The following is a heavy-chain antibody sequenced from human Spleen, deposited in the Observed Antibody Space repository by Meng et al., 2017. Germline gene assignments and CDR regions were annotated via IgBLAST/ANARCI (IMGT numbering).Heavy chain of an antibody. J-gene: IGHJ5*02. Sequence: QGPRHQSGPGLVKPSQTLSPTCTVSGGSISSGGYYWSWIRQHSGKGLEWIGYIYHSGSTNYNPSLKSRVTISVDTSKNQFSLRLSSVTAADTAVYYCARGIRFLEWLGWFDPWGQGTLVTVSS. V-gene: IGHV4-31*03. D-gene: IGHD3-3*01. CDR3: ARGIRFLEWLGWFDP. CDR2: IYHSGST. CDR1: GGSISSGGYY.